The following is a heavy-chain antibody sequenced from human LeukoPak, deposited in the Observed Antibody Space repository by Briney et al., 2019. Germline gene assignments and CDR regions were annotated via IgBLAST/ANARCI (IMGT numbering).Heavy chain of an antibody. CDR1: GFTFSSYA. V-gene: IGHV3-30*04. CDR3: ARDQSERFGYYYYYMDV. CDR2: ISYDGSNK. D-gene: IGHD3-10*01. J-gene: IGHJ6*03. Sequence: PGGSLRLSCAASGFTFSSYAMHWVRQAPGKGLEWVAVISYDGSNKYYADSVKGRFTISRDNSKNSLYLQMNSLRAEDTAVYYCARDQSERFGYYYYYMDVWGKGTTVTISS.